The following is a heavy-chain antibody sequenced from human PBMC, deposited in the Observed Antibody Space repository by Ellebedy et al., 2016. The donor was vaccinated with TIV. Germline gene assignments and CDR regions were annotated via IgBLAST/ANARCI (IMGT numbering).Heavy chain of an antibody. CDR1: GYRFSNFH. D-gene: IGHD3-10*01. Sequence: ASVKVSCKASGYRFSNFHITWVRQAPGQGLEWMGWINPYSGNTNYAQTVKGRVGMTTDTSTRTAYMELRSLRSDDTAVYFCARRSDDREVVTDDAFDFWGQGTMVTVSS. J-gene: IGHJ3*01. V-gene: IGHV1-18*04. CDR2: INPYSGNT. CDR3: ARRSDDREVVTDDAFDF.